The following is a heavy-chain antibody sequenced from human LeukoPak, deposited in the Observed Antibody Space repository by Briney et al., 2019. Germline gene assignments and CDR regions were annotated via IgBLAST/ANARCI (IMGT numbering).Heavy chain of an antibody. V-gene: IGHV3-66*01. J-gene: IGHJ4*02. D-gene: IGHD3-10*01. Sequence: GGSLRLSCAVSGFTVSSNYMSWVRQAPGKGLEWVSVIYSGGSTYYADSVKGRFTISRDNFKNTLYLQMNSLRAEDTAVYYCARDYGFFDYWGQGTLVTVSS. CDR3: ARDYGFFDY. CDR1: GFTVSSNY. CDR2: IYSGGST.